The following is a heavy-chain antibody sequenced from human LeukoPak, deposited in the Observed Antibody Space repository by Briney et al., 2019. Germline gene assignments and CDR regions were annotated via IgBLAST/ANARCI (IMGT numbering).Heavy chain of an antibody. CDR2: ITWDGGST. D-gene: IGHD5-24*01. Sequence: GGSLRLSCAASGFTFDDYAMHWVRQAPGKGLEGVSLITWDGGSTYYADSVKGRFTISRDNSKNSLYLQMNSLRAQDTALYYCAKARDGYNYFDYWGQGTLVTVSS. CDR3: AKARDGYNYFDY. J-gene: IGHJ4*02. V-gene: IGHV3-43D*03. CDR1: GFTFDDYA.